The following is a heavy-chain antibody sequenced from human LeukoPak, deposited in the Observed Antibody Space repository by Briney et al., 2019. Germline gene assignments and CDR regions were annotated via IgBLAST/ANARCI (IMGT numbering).Heavy chain of an antibody. D-gene: IGHD2-2*01. Sequence: SETLSLTCSVSGGSLSPYYWSWIRQPPGKGLEWIGEINHSGRTYYNPSLKSRVNISVDTSKNQFSLNLSSVTAADTAVYYCARDVVVVPAAIHYGMDVWGQGTTVTVSS. V-gene: IGHV4-34*01. J-gene: IGHJ6*02. CDR2: INHSGRT. CDR3: ARDVVVVPAAIHYGMDV. CDR1: GGSLSPYY.